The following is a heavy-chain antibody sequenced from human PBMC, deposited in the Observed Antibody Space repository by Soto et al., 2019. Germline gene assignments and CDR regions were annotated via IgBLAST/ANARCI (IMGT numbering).Heavy chain of an antibody. D-gene: IGHD1-20*01. J-gene: IGHJ4*02. V-gene: IGHV3-23*01. CDR3: AKAIPVGMAPSDC. Sequence: GGSLRLSCAASGFTFSSYAMSWVRQAPGKGLEWVSTISGSSYSTYYADSVKGRFTISRDNSKNTLYLQMNSLRAEDTAVYYCAKAIPVGMAPSDCWGQGTLVTVSS. CDR2: ISGSSYST. CDR1: GFTFSSYA.